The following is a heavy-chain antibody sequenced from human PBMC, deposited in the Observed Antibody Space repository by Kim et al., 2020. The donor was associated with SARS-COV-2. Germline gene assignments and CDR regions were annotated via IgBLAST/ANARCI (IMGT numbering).Heavy chain of an antibody. CDR2: ISYSGNS. D-gene: IGHD2-2*01. Sequence: SETLSLTCSVSGGSIRSGGKFWTWIRQHPAKGLESIGYISYSGNSHYSTSLRSRVSISLQMSENQFSLELTSVTAADTAVYYCARGQPLDYWGQGILVTVSS. CDR3: ARGQPLDY. J-gene: IGHJ4*02. V-gene: IGHV4-31*03. CDR1: GGSIRSGGKF.